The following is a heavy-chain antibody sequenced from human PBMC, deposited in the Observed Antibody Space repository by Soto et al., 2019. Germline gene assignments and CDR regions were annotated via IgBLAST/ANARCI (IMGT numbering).Heavy chain of an antibody. J-gene: IGHJ6*02. CDR3: ARHDNYYSAYYGMDV. CDR1: GYSFTTYW. V-gene: IGHV5-51*01. D-gene: IGHD3-10*01. Sequence: PGESLKISCQASGYSFTTYWIAWVRQKPGKGLEWMGITHPGESETRYSPSFQGQGTMSFDRSSSTAYLQWHSLKASDTAIYYCARHDNYYSAYYGMDVWRQQTTFTVSS. CDR2: THPGESET.